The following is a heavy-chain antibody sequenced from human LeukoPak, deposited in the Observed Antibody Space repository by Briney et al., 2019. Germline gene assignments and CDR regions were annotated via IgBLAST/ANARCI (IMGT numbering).Heavy chain of an antibody. CDR2: INTNTGNP. D-gene: IGHD3-22*01. CDR1: GYTFTNYA. CDR3: ARVLDSSAVRGNFDY. V-gene: IGHV7-4-1*02. Sequence: ASVKVSCKASGYTFTNYAMNWVRQAPGQGLEWMGWINTNTGNPTYAQGFTGRFVFSLDTSVSTAYLQISSLKAEDTAVYYCARVLDSSAVRGNFDYWGQGTLVTVSS. J-gene: IGHJ4*02.